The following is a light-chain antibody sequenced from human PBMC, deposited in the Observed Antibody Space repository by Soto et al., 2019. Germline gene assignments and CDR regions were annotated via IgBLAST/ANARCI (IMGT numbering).Light chain of an antibody. J-gene: IGKJ4*01. V-gene: IGKV3-11*01. CDR1: QSVGSY. CDR2: DAS. CDR3: QQRSNWPPLT. Sequence: EIVLRQSPVTLSLSTTETATLSCRASQSVGSYLAWYQQKPGQAPRLLIYDASNRATGIPTRFSGSGSGTDFTLTINSLEPEDFAVYYCQQRSNWPPLTFGGVTKVDIK.